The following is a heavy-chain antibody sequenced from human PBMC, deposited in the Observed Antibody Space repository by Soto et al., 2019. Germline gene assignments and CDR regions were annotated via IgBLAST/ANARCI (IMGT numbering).Heavy chain of an antibody. CDR2: ISSSSSYI. V-gene: IGHV3-21*01. D-gene: IGHD3-10*01. J-gene: IGHJ5*02. CDR1: GFNFSSYS. CDR3: ARHPFGSVEYDSSRFDP. Sequence: VSLRLACAASGFNFSSYSMNWVRQAPGKGLEWVSSISSSSSYIYYADSVKGRFTISRDNAKNSLYLQMKSPRAEDTAVYYCARHPFGSVEYDSSRFDPWRQGTLVTFSS.